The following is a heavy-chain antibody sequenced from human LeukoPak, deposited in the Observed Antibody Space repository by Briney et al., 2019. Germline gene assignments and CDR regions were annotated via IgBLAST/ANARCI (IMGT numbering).Heavy chain of an antibody. CDR3: ARDGDYYDSSGYSGY. J-gene: IGHJ4*02. CDR1: GFTFYRYW. V-gene: IGHV3-7*01. Sequence: GGSLRLSCAASGFTFYRYWMSWVRQAPGKGLEWVAIIKQDGSEKYYVDSVKGRFTISRDNAKNSLYLQMNSLRAEDTAVYYCARDGDYYDSSGYSGYWGQGTLVTVSS. CDR2: IKQDGSEK. D-gene: IGHD3-22*01.